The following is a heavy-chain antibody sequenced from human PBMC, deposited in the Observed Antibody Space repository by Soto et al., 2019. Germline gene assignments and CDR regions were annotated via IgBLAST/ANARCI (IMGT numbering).Heavy chain of an antibody. V-gene: IGHV1-69*06. D-gene: IGHD6-19*01. CDR1: GGTFSSYA. CDR2: IIPIFGTA. Sequence: ASVKVSCKASGGTFSSYAISWVRQAPGQGLEWMGGIIPIFGTANYAQKLQGRVTITADKSTSTAYMELSSLRAEDTAMYYCARGGSTGWFYFDFWGQGTQVTVSS. CDR3: ARGGSTGWFYFDF. J-gene: IGHJ4*02.